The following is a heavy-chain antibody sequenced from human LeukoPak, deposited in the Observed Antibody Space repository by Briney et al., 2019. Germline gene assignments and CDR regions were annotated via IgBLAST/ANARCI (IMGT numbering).Heavy chain of an antibody. D-gene: IGHD2-15*01. V-gene: IGHV3-21*01. CDR2: ISSSSSYI. CDR3: ARAGRSGGSCPKRSNWFDP. Sequence: GGSLRLSCAASGFTFSSYSMNWVRQAPGKGLEWVSSISSSSSYIYYADSVKGRFTISRDNAKNSLYLQMNSLRAEDTAVYYCARAGRSGGSCPKRSNWFDPWGQGTLVTVSS. J-gene: IGHJ5*02. CDR1: GFTFSSYS.